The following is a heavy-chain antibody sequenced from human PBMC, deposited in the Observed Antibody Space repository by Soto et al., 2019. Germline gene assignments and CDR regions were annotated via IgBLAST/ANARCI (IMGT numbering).Heavy chain of an antibody. Sequence: QVQLVQSGAEVKKPESSVRVSCKASGGTFNSYAITWVRQAPGQGLEWMGGTIPMFGTTNYAEKFQGRFTITEDESTNTAYMELSSLRSEDTAVYYCTRCGIRYHSIGYYLGIDGMDVWGQGTTVIVSS. CDR3: TRCGIRYHSIGYYLGIDGMDV. CDR1: GGTFNSYA. CDR2: TIPMFGTT. J-gene: IGHJ6*02. D-gene: IGHD3-22*01. V-gene: IGHV1-69*12.